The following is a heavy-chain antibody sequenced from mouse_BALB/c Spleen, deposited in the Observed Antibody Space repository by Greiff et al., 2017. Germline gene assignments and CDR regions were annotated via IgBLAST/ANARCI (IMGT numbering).Heavy chain of an antibody. CDR3: AREDGYGAMDY. CDR2: IYPGDGST. Sequence: QVQLQQSGPELVKPGSSVKMSCKASGYTFTSYYIHWVKQRPGQGLEWIGWIYPGDGSTKYNEKFKGKTTLTADKSSSTAYMLLSSLTSEDSAIYFCAREDGYGAMDYWGQGTSVTVSS. CDR1: GYTFTSYY. D-gene: IGHD1-2*01. J-gene: IGHJ4*01. V-gene: IGHV1S56*01.